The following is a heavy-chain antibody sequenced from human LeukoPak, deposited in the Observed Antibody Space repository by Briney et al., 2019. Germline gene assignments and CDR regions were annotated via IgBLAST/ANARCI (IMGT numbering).Heavy chain of an antibody. CDR2: IYYSGST. J-gene: IGHJ4*02. Sequence: PSETLSLTCSVSGGSISGYYWSWIRQPPGKGLEWIGYIYYSGSTNYNPSLKSRVSISEDTSKNQFSLKLSSVTAADTAVYYCARTPAVPGTFDYWGQGTLVIVSS. CDR3: ARTPAVPGTFDY. CDR1: GGSISGYY. D-gene: IGHD6-19*01. V-gene: IGHV4-59*08.